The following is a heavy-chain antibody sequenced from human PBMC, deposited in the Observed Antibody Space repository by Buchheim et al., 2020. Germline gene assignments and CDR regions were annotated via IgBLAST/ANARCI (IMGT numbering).Heavy chain of an antibody. CDR2: ISGSGAGT. V-gene: IGHV3-23*01. CDR1: GFIFSSYA. Sequence: EVQLLESGGGLVQPGGSLGLSCTVSGFIFSSYAMTWVRQAPGKGLEWVSGISGSGAGTHYADSVKGRITISRDNSKNTLYLQMNSLRAEDTAVYYCAKTETPVMVTAIDHWGQGTL. CDR3: AKTETPVMVTAIDH. J-gene: IGHJ4*02. D-gene: IGHD2-21*02.